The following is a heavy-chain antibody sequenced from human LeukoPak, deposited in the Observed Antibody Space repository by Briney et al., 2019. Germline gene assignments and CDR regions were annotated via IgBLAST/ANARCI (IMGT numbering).Heavy chain of an antibody. CDR2: INHSGST. V-gene: IGHV4-34*01. CDR1: GGSFSGYY. D-gene: IGHD3-22*01. CDR3: ARETPRSYYYDSSGSNAFDI. J-gene: IGHJ3*02. Sequence: SETLSLTCAVYGGSFSGYYWRWIRQPPGKGLEWIGEINHSGSTNYNPSLKSRVTISVDTSKNQFSLKLSSVTAADTAVYYCARETPRSYYYDSSGSNAFDIWGQGTMVTVSS.